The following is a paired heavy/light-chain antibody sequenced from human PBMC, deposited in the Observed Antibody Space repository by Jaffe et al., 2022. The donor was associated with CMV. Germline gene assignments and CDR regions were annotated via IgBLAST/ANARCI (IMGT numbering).Heavy chain of an antibody. CDR3: ARSYSGNDYNFDY. J-gene: IGHJ4*02. D-gene: IGHD5-12*01. CDR2: IIPIFGTA. V-gene: IGHV1-69*01. CDR1: GGTFSSSA. Sequence: QVQLVQSGAEVKKPGSSVKVSCKASGGTFSSSAISWVRQAPGQGLEWMGGIIPIFGTANYAQKFQGRVTISADESTSTAYMEVSSLISEDTATYYCARSYSGNDYNFDYWGQGTLVTVSS.
Light chain of an antibody. CDR2: DVS. V-gene: IGLV2-14*03. J-gene: IGLJ2*01. CDR1: SSDVGGYNY. CDR3: SSYTSSSTLVV. Sequence: QSALTQPASVSGSPGQSITISCTGTSSDVGGYNYVSWYQQHPGKAPKLIIYDVSNRPSGVSDRFSASKSGNTASLSISGLQAEDEAEYFCSSYTSSSTLVVFGGGTKLTVL.